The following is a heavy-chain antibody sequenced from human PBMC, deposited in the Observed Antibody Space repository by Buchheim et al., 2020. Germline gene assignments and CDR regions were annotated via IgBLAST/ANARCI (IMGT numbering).Heavy chain of an antibody. CDR2: ISGSGTTI. CDR3: AKDRGPRWFDP. J-gene: IGHJ5*02. V-gene: IGHV3-23*01. CDR1: GFTFKNYA. Sequence: EEQLLESGGGLVQPGGSLRLSCAVSGFTFKNYAMTWVRQAPGKGLEWVSLISGSGTTIYYADSVKGRFTISRDNSKNTLYLQMNSLRADDSAVYYCAKDRGPRWFDPWGQGTL.